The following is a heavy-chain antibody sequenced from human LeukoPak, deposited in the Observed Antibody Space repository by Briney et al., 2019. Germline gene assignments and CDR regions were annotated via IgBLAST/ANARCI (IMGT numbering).Heavy chain of an antibody. V-gene: IGHV4-34*01. CDR3: ARRGYVWGSYRYFRTLDY. Sequence: SETLSLTCAVYGGSFSGYYWSWVRQPPGKGLEWIGEINHSGSTNYNPSLKSRVTISVDTSKNQFSLKLSSVTAADTAVYYCARRGYVWGSYRYFRTLDYWGQGTLVTVSS. J-gene: IGHJ4*02. CDR2: INHSGST. D-gene: IGHD3-16*02. CDR1: GGSFSGYY.